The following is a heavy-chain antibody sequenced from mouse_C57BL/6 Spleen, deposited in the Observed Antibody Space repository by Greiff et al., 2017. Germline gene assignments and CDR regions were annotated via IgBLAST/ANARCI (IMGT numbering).Heavy chain of an antibody. J-gene: IGHJ2*01. CDR1: GYTFTSYW. CDR3: TTAMVLDY. D-gene: IGHD1-2*01. CDR2: IDPSDSYT. Sequence: QVQLQQSGAELVKPGASVKLSCKASGYTFTSYWMQWVKQRPGQGLEWIGEIDPSDSYTNYNQKFKGKATLTVDTSSSTAYMQLSSLTSEDSAVYYCTTAMVLDYWGQGTTLTVSS. V-gene: IGHV1-50*01.